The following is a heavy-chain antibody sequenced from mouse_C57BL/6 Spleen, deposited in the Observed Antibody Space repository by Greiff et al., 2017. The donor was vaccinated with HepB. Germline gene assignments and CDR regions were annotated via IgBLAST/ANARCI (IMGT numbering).Heavy chain of an antibody. CDR1: GFTFSSYA. Sequence: EVHLVESGGGLVKPGGSLKLSCAASGFTFSSYAMSWVRQTPEKRLEWVATISDGGSYTYYPDNVKGRFTISRDNAKNNLYLQMSHLKSEDTAMYYCARPYGSSPFAYWGQGTLVTVSA. CDR2: ISDGGSYT. V-gene: IGHV5-4*01. CDR3: ARPYGSSPFAY. D-gene: IGHD1-1*01. J-gene: IGHJ3*01.